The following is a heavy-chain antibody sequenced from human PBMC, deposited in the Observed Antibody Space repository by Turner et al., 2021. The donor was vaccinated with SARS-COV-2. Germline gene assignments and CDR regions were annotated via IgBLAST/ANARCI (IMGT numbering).Heavy chain of an antibody. CDR3: ARHWEVAAAAYLARFDP. CDR2: IYYSGST. Sequence: QLQLQESGPGLVNPSETLSLTCTFSGGSISSSSYYWGWIRQPPGKGLEWIGSIYYSGSTYYNPSLKSRVTISVDTSKNQFSLKLSSVTAADTAVYYCARHWEVAAAAYLARFDPWGQGTLVTVSS. CDR1: GGSISSSSYY. J-gene: IGHJ5*02. D-gene: IGHD6-13*01. V-gene: IGHV4-39*01.